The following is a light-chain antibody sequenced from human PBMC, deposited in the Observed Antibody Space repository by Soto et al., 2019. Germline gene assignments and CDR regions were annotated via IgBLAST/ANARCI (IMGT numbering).Light chain of an antibody. CDR2: DAS. V-gene: IGKV1-5*01. CDR3: QQYNSYL. Sequence: DIKMTQSPSTLSASVGDRVTITCRGSQSISRRLAWYQQKPGKDPKLLIYDASSLGVGVQSRFSGRGSGTAFTLTISNLQPDDFATYFCQQYNSYLFGQGTKVEI. CDR1: QSISRR. J-gene: IGKJ1*01.